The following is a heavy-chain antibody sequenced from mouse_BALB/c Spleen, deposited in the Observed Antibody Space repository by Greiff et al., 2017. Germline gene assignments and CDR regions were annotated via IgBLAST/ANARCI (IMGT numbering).Heavy chain of an antibody. CDR2: ISSGSSTI. J-gene: IGHJ3*01. Sequence: EVMLVESGGGLVQPGGSRKLSCAASGFTFSSFGMHWVRQAPEKGLEWVAYISSGSSTIYYADTVKGRFTISRDNPKNTLFLQMTSLRSEDTAMYYCARNWEGAWFAYWGQGTLVTVSA. CDR1: GFTFSSFG. CDR3: ARNWEGAWFAY. V-gene: IGHV5-17*02. D-gene: IGHD4-1*01.